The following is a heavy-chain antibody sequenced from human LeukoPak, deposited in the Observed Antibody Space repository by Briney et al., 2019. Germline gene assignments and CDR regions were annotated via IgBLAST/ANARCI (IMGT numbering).Heavy chain of an antibody. J-gene: IGHJ4*02. CDR2: ISSSSSYI. CDR1: GFTFSSYA. V-gene: IGHV3-21*01. CDR3: ARDGRCGGDCYAS. D-gene: IGHD2-21*02. Sequence: GGSLRLSCAASGFTFSSYALGWVRQAPGKGLEWVSIISSSSSYIYYADSVKGRFTISRDNAKNALYLQMNSLRVEDTAVYYCARDGRCGGDCYASWGQGTLVTVSS.